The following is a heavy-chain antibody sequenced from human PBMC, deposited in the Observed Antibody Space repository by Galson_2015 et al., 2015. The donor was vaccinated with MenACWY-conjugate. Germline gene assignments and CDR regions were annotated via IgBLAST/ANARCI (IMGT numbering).Heavy chain of an antibody. CDR1: GFSLSNARMG. V-gene: IGHV2-26*01. J-gene: IGHJ4*02. D-gene: IGHD6-13*01. CDR2: IFSNDEK. CDR3: ARVPIAAAGTPFDY. Sequence: PALVKPTQPLTLTCTVSGFSLSNARMGVSWIRQPPGKALEWLAHIFSNDEKSYSTSLKSRLAISKDTSKSQVVLTMTNMDPVDTATYNCARVPIAAAGTPFDYWGQGTLVTVSS.